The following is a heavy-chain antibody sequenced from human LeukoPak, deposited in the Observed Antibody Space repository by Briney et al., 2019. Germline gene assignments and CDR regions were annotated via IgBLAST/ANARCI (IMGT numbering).Heavy chain of an antibody. CDR2: IRYDGSNK. Sequence: GGSLRLSCAASGFTFSSYGMHWVRQAPGKGLEWVAFIRYDGSNKYYADSVKGRFTISRDNSKNTLYLQMNSLRAEDTAVYYCAKDPRIYGGYNWFDPWGQGTLVTVSS. CDR3: AKDPRIYGGYNWFDP. V-gene: IGHV3-30*02. CDR1: GFTFSSYG. D-gene: IGHD2-15*01. J-gene: IGHJ5*02.